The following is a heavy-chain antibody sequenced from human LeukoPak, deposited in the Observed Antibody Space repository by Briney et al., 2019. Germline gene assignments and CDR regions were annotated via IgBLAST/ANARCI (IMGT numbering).Heavy chain of an antibody. Sequence: SETLSLTWTVAGGSISSSSYYWSWIREPAGRGLEWIGRIYTSVSTNYNPSLKSRVTISVDTSKIQFSLKLSSGTAADTAVYYCARGLPDPFDYWGQGTLVSVSS. J-gene: IGHJ4*02. CDR2: IYTSVST. CDR1: GGSISSSSYY. CDR3: ARGLPDPFDY. V-gene: IGHV4-61*02. D-gene: IGHD5-18*01.